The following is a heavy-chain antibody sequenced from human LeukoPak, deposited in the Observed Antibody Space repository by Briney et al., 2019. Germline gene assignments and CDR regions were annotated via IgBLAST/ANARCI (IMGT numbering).Heavy chain of an antibody. Sequence: GGSLRLSCAASGFTFSSYAMSWVRQAPGKGLEWVSAISGSGGSTYYADSVKRRFTISRDNSKNTLYLQMNSLRAEDTAVYYCAKDLESSISDYYYGMDVWGQGTTVTVSS. CDR1: GFTFSSYA. V-gene: IGHV3-23*01. J-gene: IGHJ6*02. CDR2: ISGSGGST. CDR3: AKDLESSISDYYYGMDV. D-gene: IGHD6-13*01.